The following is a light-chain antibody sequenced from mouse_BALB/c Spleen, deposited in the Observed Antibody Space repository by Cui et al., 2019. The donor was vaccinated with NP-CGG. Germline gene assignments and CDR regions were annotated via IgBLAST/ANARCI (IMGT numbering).Light chain of an antibody. CDR1: TGAVTTTNY. V-gene: IGLV1*01. Sequence: QAVVTQESALTTSPGETVTLTCRSSTGAVTTTNYANWVQEKPDHVFTGLIGSTSNRAPGVPARFSGSLIGDKAALTITGAQTEDETIYFCALWYSNHWVFGGGTKLTVL. CDR2: STS. J-gene: IGLJ1*01. CDR3: ALWYSNHWV.